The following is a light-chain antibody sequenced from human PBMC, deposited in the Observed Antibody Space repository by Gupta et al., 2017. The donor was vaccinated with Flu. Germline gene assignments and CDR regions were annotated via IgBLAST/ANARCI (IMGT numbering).Light chain of an antibody. J-gene: IGLJ3*02. Sequence: SGIIGRNDVQWYQKRPGRSTTTVIDEDDRRPAGVPDQCSASIDSSSNSASLTIAGLKTEDDADYYGQSYDAANQGVFGGGTKLTVL. CDR2: EDD. CDR1: SGIIGRND. CDR3: QSYDAANQGV. V-gene: IGLV6-57*01.